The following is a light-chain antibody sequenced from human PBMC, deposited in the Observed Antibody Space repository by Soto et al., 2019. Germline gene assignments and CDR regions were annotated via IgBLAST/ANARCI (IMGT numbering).Light chain of an antibody. Sequence: DIQMTQSPSSLSASLGDRVTITCRASQGISNYLVWYQQKPAKVPKLLIYAASTLQSGVPSRFSGSGSGTDFTLTISSLQPEDVATYYCQKYNSAPWTFGQGTKVEIK. CDR3: QKYNSAPWT. CDR2: AAS. V-gene: IGKV1-27*01. J-gene: IGKJ1*01. CDR1: QGISNY.